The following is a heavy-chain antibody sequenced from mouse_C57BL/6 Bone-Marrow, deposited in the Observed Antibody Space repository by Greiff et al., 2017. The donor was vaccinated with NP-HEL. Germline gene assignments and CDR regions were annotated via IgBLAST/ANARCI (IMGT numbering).Heavy chain of an antibody. CDR3: ARSCYYGSSFLYDLDY. Sequence: EVQLQQSVAELVRPGASVKLSCTASGFNIKNTYMHWVKQRPEQGLEWIGRIDPANGNTKYAPKFQGKATITADTSSNTAYLQLSSLTSEDTAIYYCARSCYYGSSFLYDLDYWGQGTTLTVSS. V-gene: IGHV14-3*01. CDR1: GFNIKNTY. D-gene: IGHD1-1*01. CDR2: IDPANGNT. J-gene: IGHJ2*01.